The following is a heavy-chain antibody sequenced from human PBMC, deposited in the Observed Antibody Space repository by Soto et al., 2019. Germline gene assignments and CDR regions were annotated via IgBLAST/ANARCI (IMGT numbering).Heavy chain of an antibody. CDR2: IYSGGST. CDR3: ADPVPAASHYDNYDMDV. CDR1: GFTVSSNY. Sequence: GGSLRLSCAASGFTVSSNYMSWVRQAPGKGLEWVSVIYSGGSTYYADSVKGRFTISRDNSKNTLYLQMNSLRADDTALYYCADPVPAASHYDNYDMDVWGQGTTVTVSS. J-gene: IGHJ6*02. V-gene: IGHV3-66*01. D-gene: IGHD2-2*01.